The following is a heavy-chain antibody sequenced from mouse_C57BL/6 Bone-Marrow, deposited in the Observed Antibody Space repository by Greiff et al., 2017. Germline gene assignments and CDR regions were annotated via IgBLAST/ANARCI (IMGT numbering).Heavy chain of an antibody. J-gene: IGHJ3*01. D-gene: IGHD1-1*02. Sequence: VQLQQSGGDLVKPGGSLKLSCAASGFTFSSYGMSWVRQTPDKRLEWVATISSGGSYTYYPDSVKGRFTISRDNAKNTLYLQMSSLKSEDTAMYYCARRMVPFAYWGQGTLVTVSA. CDR1: GFTFSSYG. CDR2: ISSGGSYT. V-gene: IGHV5-6*01. CDR3: ARRMVPFAY.